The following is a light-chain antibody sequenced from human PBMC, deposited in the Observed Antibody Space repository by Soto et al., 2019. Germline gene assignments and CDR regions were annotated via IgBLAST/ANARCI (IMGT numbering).Light chain of an antibody. J-gene: IGKJ4*01. V-gene: IGKV1-17*03. Sequence: DIQMTQSPSAVSASVGERVTITCRASQGISHYLAWYQQRPGRVPKRLIYGASTLESGVPSSFSGSGSGTEFTLTISSLQPEDFGTYYCLQHNTYPLTFGGGTKVE. CDR3: LQHNTYPLT. CDR1: QGISHY. CDR2: GAS.